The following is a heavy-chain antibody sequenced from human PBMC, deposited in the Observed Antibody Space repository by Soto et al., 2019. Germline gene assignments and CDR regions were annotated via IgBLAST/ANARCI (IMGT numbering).Heavy chain of an antibody. V-gene: IGHV1-46*01. CDR2: INPSGGST. D-gene: IGHD4-4*01. CDR3: ARDLAGLTTVLYFYGMDV. Sequence: QVQLVQSGAEVKKPGASVKVSCKASGYTFTSYYMNWVRQAPGQGLEWMGIINPSGGSTSYAQKFQGRVPMTRDTSTSTVYMELSSLRSGDTAVYYCARDLAGLTTVLYFYGMDVWGQGTTVTVSS. CDR1: GYTFTSYY. J-gene: IGHJ6*02.